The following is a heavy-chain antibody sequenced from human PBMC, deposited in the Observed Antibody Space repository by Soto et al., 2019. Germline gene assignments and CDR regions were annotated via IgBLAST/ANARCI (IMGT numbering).Heavy chain of an antibody. CDR1: GGSISNYF. Sequence: PSETLCLTCTVSGGSISNYFWGWIRQPPGKGLEWIGTIFYSGSTYYNPSLKSRVTISVDTSKNQFSLKLTSVTAADTALYYCARRYGWLYFDYWGQGSLVTVSS. D-gene: IGHD3-10*01. CDR2: IFYSGST. CDR3: ARRYGWLYFDY. J-gene: IGHJ4*02. V-gene: IGHV4-39*01.